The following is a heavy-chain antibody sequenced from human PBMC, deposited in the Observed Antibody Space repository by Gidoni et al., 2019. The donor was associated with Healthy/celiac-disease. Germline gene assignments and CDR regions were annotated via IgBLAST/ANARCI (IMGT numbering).Heavy chain of an antibody. J-gene: IGHJ4*02. Sequence: EVQLVESGGGLVQPGGSLRLSCSASGFTFSSYAMPWVRQAPGKGLEYVSAISSNGGSTYYADSVKGRFTISRDNSKNTLYLQMSSLRAEDTAVYYCVKGGLGMVRGVIVPGPTYYFDYWGQGTLVTVSS. CDR1: GFTFSSYA. CDR3: VKGGLGMVRGVIVPGPTYYFDY. V-gene: IGHV3-64D*09. D-gene: IGHD3-10*01. CDR2: ISSNGGST.